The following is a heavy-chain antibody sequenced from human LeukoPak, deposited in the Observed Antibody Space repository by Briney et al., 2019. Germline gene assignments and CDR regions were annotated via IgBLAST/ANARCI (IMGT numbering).Heavy chain of an antibody. V-gene: IGHV1-3*01. CDR1: GYTFTSYA. Sequence: GASVKVSCKASGYTFTSYAMHWVRQAPGQRPEWMGWINAGNGNTKYSQKFQGRVTVTRDTSTSTVHMELSGLRSEDTAVYYCARDQEGFDYWGQGTLVTVSS. CDR3: ARDQEGFDY. J-gene: IGHJ4*02. CDR2: INAGNGNT.